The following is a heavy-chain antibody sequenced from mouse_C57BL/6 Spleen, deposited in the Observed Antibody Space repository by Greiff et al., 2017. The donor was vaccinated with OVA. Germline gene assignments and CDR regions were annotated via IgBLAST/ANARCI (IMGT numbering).Heavy chain of an antibody. D-gene: IGHD1-1*01. Sequence: EVQLQQSGPELVKPGASVKISCKASGYTFTDYYMNWVKQSHGKSLEWIGDINPNNGGTSYNQKFKGKATLTVDKSSSTAYMELRSLTSEDSAVYYGARDYGSSYGYWGQGTTRTVSS. CDR3: ARDYGSSYGY. V-gene: IGHV1-26*01. CDR2: INPNNGGT. J-gene: IGHJ2*01. CDR1: GYTFTDYY.